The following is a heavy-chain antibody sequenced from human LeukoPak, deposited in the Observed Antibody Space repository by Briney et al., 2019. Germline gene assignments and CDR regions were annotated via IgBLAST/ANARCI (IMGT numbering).Heavy chain of an antibody. V-gene: IGHV3-23*01. CDR3: ARDQSYDYSNYVAFDI. J-gene: IGHJ3*02. D-gene: IGHD4-11*01. CDR1: GFTFGDYA. CDR2: ITDNGDDT. Sequence: GGSLRLSCVVSGFTFGDYAMGWVRQAPGQGLEWFSGITDNGDDTYYGDSVKGRFTISRDNAKNSLYLQMNSLRAEDTAVYYCARDQSYDYSNYVAFDIWGQGTMVTVSS.